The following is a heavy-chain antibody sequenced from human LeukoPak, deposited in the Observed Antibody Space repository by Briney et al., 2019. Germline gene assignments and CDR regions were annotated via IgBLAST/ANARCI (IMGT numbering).Heavy chain of an antibody. CDR1: GGSISNYY. J-gene: IGHJ4*02. V-gene: IGHV4-59*08. CDR2: IYYSGSI. CDR3: ARVGYSYGYNFDY. D-gene: IGHD5-18*01. Sequence: SETLSLTCTVSGGSISNYYWSWIRQPPEKGLEWIGYIYYSGSINYNPSLKSRVTISVDTSKNQFSLKLTPVTAADTAVYYCARVGYSYGYNFDYWGQGTLVTVSS.